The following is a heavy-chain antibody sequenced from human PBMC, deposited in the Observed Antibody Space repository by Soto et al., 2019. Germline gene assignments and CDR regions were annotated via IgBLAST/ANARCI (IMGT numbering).Heavy chain of an antibody. CDR3: ARVVYNWNYGFDP. Sequence: SETLSLTCTVSGGSISSYYWSWIRQPPGKGLERIGYIYYSGSTNYNPSLKSRVTISVDKSKNQFSLKLSSVTAADTAVYYCARVVYNWNYGFDPRGQGTLVTVSS. D-gene: IGHD1-7*01. CDR2: IYYSGST. J-gene: IGHJ5*02. CDR1: GGSISSYY. V-gene: IGHV4-59*12.